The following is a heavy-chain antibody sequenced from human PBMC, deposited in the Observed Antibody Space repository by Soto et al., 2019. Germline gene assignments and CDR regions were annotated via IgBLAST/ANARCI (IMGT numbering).Heavy chain of an antibody. Sequence: EVQLVESGGGLVQPGGSLRLSCAASGFTFSSYSMNWVRQAPGKGLEWVSYISSSSSTIYYADSVKGRFTISRDNAKNSLYLQMNSLKDEDTAVYYCARAPESLYCSGGSCCSWWGQGTMVTVSS. D-gene: IGHD2-15*01. V-gene: IGHV3-48*02. CDR1: GFTFSSYS. CDR2: ISSSSSTI. J-gene: IGHJ4*02. CDR3: ARAPESLYCSGGSCCSW.